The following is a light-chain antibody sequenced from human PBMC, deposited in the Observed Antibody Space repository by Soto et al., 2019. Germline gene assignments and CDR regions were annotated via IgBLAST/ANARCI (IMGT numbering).Light chain of an antibody. CDR3: QQAKSLPYT. V-gene: IGKV1-12*01. CDR1: QDIDRW. CDR2: GGF. J-gene: IGKJ2*01. Sequence: DIQMTQSPSSVSGAVGDRVSITCRASQDIDRWLAWYQQRPGKAPKLLIYGGFNLQSGVPSRFSGSGSGTDYTLTISNLQPEDVATYYCQQAKSLPYTFGQGTKLEIK.